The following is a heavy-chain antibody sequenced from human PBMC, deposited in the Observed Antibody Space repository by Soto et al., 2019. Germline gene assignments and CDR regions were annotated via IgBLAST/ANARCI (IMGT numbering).Heavy chain of an antibody. V-gene: IGHV3-33*01. J-gene: IGHJ5*02. D-gene: IGHD6-19*01. Sequence: QVQLVESGGGVVQPGRSLRLSCAASGFTFSSYGMHWVRQAPGKGLEWVAVIWYDGSNKYYADSVKGRFTISRDNSKNTLYLQMNNLRAEDTAVYYCARQAVAGPNWFDPWGQGTLVTVSS. CDR1: GFTFSSYG. CDR2: IWYDGSNK. CDR3: ARQAVAGPNWFDP.